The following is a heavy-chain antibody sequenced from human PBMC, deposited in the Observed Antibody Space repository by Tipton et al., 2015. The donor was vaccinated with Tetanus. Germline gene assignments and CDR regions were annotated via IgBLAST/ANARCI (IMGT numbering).Heavy chain of an antibody. CDR1: GGSISSGGYY. Sequence: GLVKPSQTLSLTCTVSGGSISSGGYYWSWIRQHPGKGLEWIGDIYNSGSTYYNPSLKSRVTILVDTTKNQFSLKLKSVTAADTAVYYCVRDQARGARGWNYFDYWGLGTLVTVSS. D-gene: IGHD1-26*01. CDR3: VRDQARGARGWNYFDY. CDR2: IYNSGST. V-gene: IGHV4-31*03. J-gene: IGHJ4*02.